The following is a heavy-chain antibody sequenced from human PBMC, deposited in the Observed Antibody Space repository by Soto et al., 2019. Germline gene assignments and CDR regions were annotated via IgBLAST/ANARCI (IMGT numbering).Heavy chain of an antibody. D-gene: IGHD2-15*01. CDR2: INHSGST. CDR3: ARGRGYCSGGSCYELPPRCFDI. V-gene: IGHV4-34*01. J-gene: IGHJ3*02. CDR1: GGSFSGYY. Sequence: QVQLQQWGAGLLKPSETLSLTCAVYGGSFSGYYWSWIRQPPGKGLEWIGEINHSGSTNYNPSLKSRDTISVDTSKNQFSLKLSSVTAADTAVYYCARGRGYCSGGSCYELPPRCFDIWGQGTMVTVSS.